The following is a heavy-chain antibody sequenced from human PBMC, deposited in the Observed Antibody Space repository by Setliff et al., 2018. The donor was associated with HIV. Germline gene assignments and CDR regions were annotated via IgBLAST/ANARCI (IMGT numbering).Heavy chain of an antibody. V-gene: IGHV4-59*01. CDR2: IYYSGST. CDR1: GGSISGYY. J-gene: IGHJ6*02. D-gene: IGHD3-9*01. CDR3: ARESQQYYDILTGFNYYYGMDV. Sequence: SETLSLTCNVSGGSISGYYWSWVRQPPGKGLEWIGYIYYSGSTNYNPSLRSRVTISVDTSKNQISLRLTSVTSADTALYYCARESQQYYDILTGFNYYYGMDVWGRGITVTVSS.